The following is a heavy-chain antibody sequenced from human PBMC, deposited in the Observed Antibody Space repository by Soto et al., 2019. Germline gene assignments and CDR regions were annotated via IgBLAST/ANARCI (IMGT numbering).Heavy chain of an antibody. CDR3: ARREYCGGDCSHFVY. CDR1: GYSFTNYW. Sequence: GESLKISCKGSGYSFTNYWIGWVRQMPGKGLEWMGIIYPGDSDTRYSPSFQGQVTITAEKSISTAYLQWRSLKASDTAMYYCARREYCGGDCSHFVYWGQGTMVTVYS. D-gene: IGHD2-21*02. V-gene: IGHV5-51*01. J-gene: IGHJ4*02. CDR2: IYPGDSDT.